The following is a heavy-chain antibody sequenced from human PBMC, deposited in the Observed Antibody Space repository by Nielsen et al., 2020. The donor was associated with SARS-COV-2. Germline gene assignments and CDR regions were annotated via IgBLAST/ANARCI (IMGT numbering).Heavy chain of an antibody. V-gene: IGHV3-66*01. D-gene: IGHD3-9*01. Sequence: GGSLRLSCAATGFTVSSNYMSWVRQAAGKGLEWVSVIYTDGSASYADSMKGRFTVSRDNSKNTVYLQMNSLRAEDTAMYYCAGDGGGGYDIREGFDYWGQGTLVTVSS. CDR1: GFTVSSNY. J-gene: IGHJ4*02. CDR3: AGDGGGGYDIREGFDY. CDR2: IYTDGSA.